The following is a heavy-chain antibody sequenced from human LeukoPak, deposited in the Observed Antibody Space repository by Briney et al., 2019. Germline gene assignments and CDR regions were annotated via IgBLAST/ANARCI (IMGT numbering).Heavy chain of an antibody. J-gene: IGHJ4*02. D-gene: IGHD6-13*01. CDR1: GGSLRNSY. Sequence: PSETLSLTCTVSGGSLRNSYWSCIRQTPGKGLEWIDYLYKGRYTNSIPFLISRAAISVDTSKNQFFLQLTSVAAADTDVDYCARDKCLCGNWYGNDYWGQRILVTVAS. V-gene: IGHV4-59*01. CDR3: ARDKCLCGNWYGNDY. CDR2: LYKGRYT.